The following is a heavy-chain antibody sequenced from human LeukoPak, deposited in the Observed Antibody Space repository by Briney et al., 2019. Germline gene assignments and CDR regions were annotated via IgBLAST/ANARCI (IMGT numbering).Heavy chain of an antibody. Sequence: SETLSLTCTVSGGSISSYYWSWIRQPAGKGLEWIGRIYSSGFTKYNPSLKSRVTMSVDTSKNQISLKLSAMTAADTAVYNCARDPSDWGSYFDYWGQGTLVTVSS. CDR1: GGSISSYY. CDR2: IYSSGFT. J-gene: IGHJ4*02. D-gene: IGHD3-16*01. CDR3: ARDPSDWGSYFDY. V-gene: IGHV4-4*07.